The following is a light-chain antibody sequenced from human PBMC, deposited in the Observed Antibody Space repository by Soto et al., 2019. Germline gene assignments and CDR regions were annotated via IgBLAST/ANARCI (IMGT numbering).Light chain of an antibody. V-gene: IGKV1-5*01. CDR3: QQYNSYSRT. Sequence: QRTQSPSTLSASVGDRVTITCRASQSISSWLAWYQQKPGKAPKLLIYDASSLESGVPSRFSGSGSGTEFTLTISSLQPDDFATYYCQQYNSYSRTFGQGTKVDIK. CDR2: DAS. J-gene: IGKJ1*01. CDR1: QSISSW.